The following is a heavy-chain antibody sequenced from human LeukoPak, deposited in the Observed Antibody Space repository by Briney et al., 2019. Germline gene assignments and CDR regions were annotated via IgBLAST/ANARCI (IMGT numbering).Heavy chain of an antibody. CDR3: ARGPFGEGDAFDI. J-gene: IGHJ3*02. CDR2: IYHSGST. D-gene: IGHD3-10*01. Sequence: TLSLXXAVSXGSISSGGYSWSWIRQPAGKGVEWIGYIYHSGSTYYNPSLKSRVTISVYRSKNQFSLKLSSVTAADTAVYYCARGPFGEGDAFDIWGQGTMVTVSS. V-gene: IGHV4-30-2*01. CDR1: XGSISSGGYS.